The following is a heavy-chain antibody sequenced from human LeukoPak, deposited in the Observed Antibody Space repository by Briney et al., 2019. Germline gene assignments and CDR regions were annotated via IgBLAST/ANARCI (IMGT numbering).Heavy chain of an antibody. J-gene: IGHJ6*02. CDR3: ARIDCTGGSCRQYYYYGMDV. V-gene: IGHV3-33*01. D-gene: IGHD2-15*01. Sequence: GGSLRLSCAASAFTFNTYGMNWVHQAPGKGLEWVGVVWYDGGIKYYADSVKGRFIISRDNSKNMMYLQMNSLRAEDTAVYYCARIDCTGGSCRQYYYYGMDVWGQGTTVTVSS. CDR2: VWYDGGIK. CDR1: AFTFNTYG.